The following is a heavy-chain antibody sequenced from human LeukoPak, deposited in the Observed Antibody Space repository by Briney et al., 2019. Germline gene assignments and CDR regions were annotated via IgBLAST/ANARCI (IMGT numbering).Heavy chain of an antibody. CDR2: ISSSSSTI. CDR1: GFTFSSYS. CDR3: ASYRDGGNSGFDY. Sequence: GGPLRLSCAASGFTFSSYSMNWVRQAPGKGLEWVSYISSSSSTIYYADSVKGRFTISRDNAKNSLYLQMNSLRAEDTAVYYCASYRDGGNSGFDYWGQGTLVTVSS. D-gene: IGHD4-23*01. J-gene: IGHJ4*02. V-gene: IGHV3-48*04.